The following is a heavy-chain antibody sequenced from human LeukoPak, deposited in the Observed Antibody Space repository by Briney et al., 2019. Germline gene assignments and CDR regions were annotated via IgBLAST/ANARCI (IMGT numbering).Heavy chain of an antibody. D-gene: IGHD4-17*01. V-gene: IGHV3-30-3*01. Sequence: GRSLRLSCAASGFTFSSYAMHWVRQAPGKGLEWVAVISYDGSNKYYADSVKGRFTISRDNSKNTLYLQMNSLRAEDTAVYYCARDRDYGDYYYYGVDVWGQGTTVTVSS. CDR2: ISYDGSNK. CDR1: GFTFSSYA. CDR3: ARDRDYGDYYYYGVDV. J-gene: IGHJ6*02.